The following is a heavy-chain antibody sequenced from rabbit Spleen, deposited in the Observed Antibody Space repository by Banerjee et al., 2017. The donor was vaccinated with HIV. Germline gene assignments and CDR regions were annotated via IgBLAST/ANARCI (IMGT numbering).Heavy chain of an antibody. CDR1: GVSFSISSY. Sequence: QSLEEFGGDVVKPGASLTLTCTASGVSFSISSYMCWVRQAPGKGLEWIACIDAGNSGFTYSATWAKGRFAISKTSSTTVTLQMTRLTAADTATYFCARDTASSFSSYGMDLWGPGTLVTVS. CDR3: ARDTASSFSSYGMDL. J-gene: IGHJ6*01. CDR2: IDAGNSGFT. V-gene: IGHV1S40*01. D-gene: IGHD8-1*01.